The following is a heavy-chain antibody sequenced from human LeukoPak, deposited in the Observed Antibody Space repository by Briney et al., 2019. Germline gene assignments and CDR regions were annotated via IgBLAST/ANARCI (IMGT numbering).Heavy chain of an antibody. J-gene: IGHJ4*02. CDR1: GYSFTSYW. CDR3: ARRNYDILTGYYNDYFDY. D-gene: IGHD3-9*01. V-gene: IGHV5-51*01. Sequence: GESLKISCKGSGYSFTSYWIGWVRQMPGRGLEWVGIIYPSDSDARYSPSFQGQVTISADKSINTAYLQWSSLKASDTAMYYCARRNYDILTGYYNDYFDYWGQGTLVTVSS. CDR2: IYPSDSDA.